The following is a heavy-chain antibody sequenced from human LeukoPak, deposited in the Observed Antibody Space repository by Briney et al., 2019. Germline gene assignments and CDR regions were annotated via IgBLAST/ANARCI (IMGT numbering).Heavy chain of an antibody. CDR3: ARVHVVVPAAIVDYYYGMDV. CDR2: IIPILGIA. V-gene: IGHV1-69*04. J-gene: IGHJ6*02. D-gene: IGHD2-2*02. Sequence: SVRVSCKASGGTFSSYAISWVRQAPGQGLEWMGRIIPILGIANYAQKFQGRVTITADKSTSTAYMELSSLRSEDTAVYYCARVHVVVPAAIVDYYYGMDVWGQGTTVTVSS. CDR1: GGTFSSYA.